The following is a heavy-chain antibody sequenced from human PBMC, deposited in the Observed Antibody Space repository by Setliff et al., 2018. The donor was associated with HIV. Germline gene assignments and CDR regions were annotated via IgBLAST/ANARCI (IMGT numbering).Heavy chain of an antibody. CDR1: GGSINTGHYY. V-gene: IGHV4-31*03. CDR3: ARDRYAGEIDY. CDR2: IYYTGST. Sequence: SETLSLTCTVSGGSINTGHYYWSWIRQHPGKGLEWIGYIYYTGSTYYNPSLKSRVTISIDTSNNQFSLNLSPVTAADTAVYYCARDRYAGEIDYWGQGTLVTVSS. J-gene: IGHJ4*02. D-gene: IGHD3-10*01.